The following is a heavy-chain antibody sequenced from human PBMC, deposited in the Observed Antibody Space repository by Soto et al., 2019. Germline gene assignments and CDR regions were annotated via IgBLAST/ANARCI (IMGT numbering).Heavy chain of an antibody. CDR1: GGTFSSYA. Sequence: QVQLVQSGAEVKKPGSSVKVSCKASGGTFSSYAISWVRQAPGQGLEWMGGIIPIFGTANYAQKFQGRVTITEYESTRTAYMELSSLRSEDTAVYYCVFNYGSVSYYLDFDYWGQGTLVTVSS. CDR3: VFNYGSVSYYLDFDY. V-gene: IGHV1-69*01. J-gene: IGHJ4*02. D-gene: IGHD3-10*01. CDR2: IIPIFGTA.